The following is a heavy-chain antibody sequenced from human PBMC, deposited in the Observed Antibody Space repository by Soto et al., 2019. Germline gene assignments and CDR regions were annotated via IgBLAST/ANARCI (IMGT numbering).Heavy chain of an antibody. CDR1: GGTFRNYV. J-gene: IGHJ4*02. V-gene: IGHV1-69*13. CDR2: IIPIFGTT. Sequence: GASVKVSCKASGGTFRNYVISWVRQAPGQGLEWMGGIIPIFGTTNYAQKFQGRVTITADESTSTAYMELRSLRSEDTAVYYCAGVFSDEKSKYYFDYWGQGTLVTVSS. D-gene: IGHD1-26*01. CDR3: AGVFSDEKSKYYFDY.